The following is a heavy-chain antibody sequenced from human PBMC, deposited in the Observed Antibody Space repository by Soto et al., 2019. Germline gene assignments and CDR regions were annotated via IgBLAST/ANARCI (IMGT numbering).Heavy chain of an antibody. J-gene: IGHJ6*02. CDR2: ISSRGSTI. CDR3: ARDKGYCSSTSCYTGYYYGMDV. V-gene: IGHV3-11*01. CDR1: GFTFSDYY. D-gene: IGHD2-2*02. Sequence: QVQLVESGGGLVKPGGSLRLSCAASGFTFSDYYMSWIRQAPGKGLEWVSYISSRGSTIYYADSVKGRFTISRDNAKNSLYLQMNSLRAEDTAVYYCARDKGYCSSTSCYTGYYYGMDVWGQGTTVTVSS.